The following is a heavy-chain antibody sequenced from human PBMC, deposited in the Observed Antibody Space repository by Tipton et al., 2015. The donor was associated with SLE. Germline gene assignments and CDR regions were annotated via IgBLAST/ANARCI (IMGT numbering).Heavy chain of an antibody. D-gene: IGHD4-17*01. CDR1: GGSVSSSSKY. CDR3: ATTVTTTASYGALDI. Sequence: TLSLTCTVSGGSVSSSSKYWAWIRQPPGKGLEWIGSIYYNGTTTYYNSFLKSRVTMSVDTSKNQFPLRLTSVIAADTAVYYCATTVTTTASYGALDIWGQGTSVTVSS. J-gene: IGHJ3*02. CDR2: IYYNGTTT. V-gene: IGHV4-39*06.